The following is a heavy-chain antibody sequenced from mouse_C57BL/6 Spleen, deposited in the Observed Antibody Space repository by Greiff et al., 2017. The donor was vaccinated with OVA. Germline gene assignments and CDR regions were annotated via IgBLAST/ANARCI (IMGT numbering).Heavy chain of an antibody. V-gene: IGHV1-50*01. CDR2: IDPSDSYT. D-gene: IGHD1-1*01. CDR1: GYTFTSYW. Sequence: QVQLKESGAELVKPGASVKLSCKASGYTFTSYWMQWVKQRPGQGLEWIGEIDPSDSYTNYNQKFKGKATLTVDTSSSTAYMQLSSLTSEDSAVYYCARGDYYGSSYGFAYWGQGTLVTVSA. J-gene: IGHJ3*01. CDR3: ARGDYYGSSYGFAY.